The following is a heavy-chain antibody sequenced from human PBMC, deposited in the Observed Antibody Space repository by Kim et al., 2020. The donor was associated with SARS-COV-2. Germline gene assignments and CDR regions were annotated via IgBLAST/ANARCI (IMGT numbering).Heavy chain of an antibody. CDR2: ISGSGGST. V-gene: IGHV3-23*01. D-gene: IGHD3-22*01. CDR1: GFTFSSYA. J-gene: IGHJ4*02. CDR3: AKGTPSSGYYYGVFDY. Sequence: GGSLRLSCAASGFTFSSYAMSWVRQAPGKGLEWVSAISGSGGSTYYADSVKGRFTISRDNSKNTLYLQMNSLRAEDTAVYYCAKGTPSSGYYYGVFDYWGQGTLVTVSS.